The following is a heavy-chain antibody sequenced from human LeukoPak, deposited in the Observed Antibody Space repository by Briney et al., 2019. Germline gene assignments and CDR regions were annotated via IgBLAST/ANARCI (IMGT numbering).Heavy chain of an antibody. V-gene: IGHV3-23*01. Sequence: GGSLRLSCAASGFTLSSYAMSWVRQAPGKGLEWVSSISASGGSTNYADSVKGRFTISRDNSKNTVYLHMNSLRAKDTAVYYCAKVMKGSERLTMVRGVIIKTAGLYYMDVWGKGTTVTVSS. J-gene: IGHJ6*03. CDR3: AKVMKGSERLTMVRGVIIKTAGLYYMDV. CDR1: GFTLSSYA. CDR2: ISASGGST. D-gene: IGHD3-10*01.